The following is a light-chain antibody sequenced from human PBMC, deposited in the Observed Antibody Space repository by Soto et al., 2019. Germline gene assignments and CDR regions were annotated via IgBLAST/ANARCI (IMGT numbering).Light chain of an antibody. CDR2: GAS. Sequence: EIVMTQSPATLSVSPGERATLSCRAGQSVGTNLAWYQQKPGQAPSLLIYGASTRATGIPARFSGSGSGTEFTLTVSSLQSEDFAVYYCQQYGSSPPWTFGQGTKVEIK. V-gene: IGKV3-15*01. CDR3: QQYGSSPPWT. J-gene: IGKJ1*01. CDR1: QSVGTN.